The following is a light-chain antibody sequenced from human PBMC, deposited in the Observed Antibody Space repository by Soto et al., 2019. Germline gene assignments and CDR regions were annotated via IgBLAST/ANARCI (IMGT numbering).Light chain of an antibody. Sequence: ELVMTQSPATLSVSPGDSATLSCRASQPVSSNFAWYRQKPGQAPTLVIYRASTRATAIPARFSGSGSGTEFTLTISSLQSEDFAVYYCQQYNNWPYTFGQGTKLEIK. CDR3: QQYNNWPYT. J-gene: IGKJ2*01. CDR2: RAS. V-gene: IGKV3-15*01. CDR1: QPVSSN.